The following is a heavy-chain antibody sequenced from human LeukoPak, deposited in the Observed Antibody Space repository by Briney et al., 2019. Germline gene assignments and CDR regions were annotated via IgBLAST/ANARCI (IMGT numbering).Heavy chain of an antibody. V-gene: IGHV3-30*04. D-gene: IGHD6-19*01. CDR3: ARDRDSSGWSGGFDY. Sequence: GGSLRLSCAASGFTFSSYAMHWVRQAPGKGLEWVAVISYDGSNKYYADSVKGRFTISRDNSKNTLYLQMNSLRAEDTAVYYCARDRDSSGWSGGFDYWGQGTLVTVSS. CDR2: ISYDGSNK. J-gene: IGHJ4*02. CDR1: GFTFSSYA.